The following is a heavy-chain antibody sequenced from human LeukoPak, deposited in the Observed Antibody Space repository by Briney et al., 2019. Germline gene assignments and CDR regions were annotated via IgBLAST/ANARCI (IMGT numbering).Heavy chain of an antibody. V-gene: IGHV3-30*02. CDR3: GKQVLGATPTGGFYY. CDR1: GFTFSSYG. CDR2: IRYDGSNK. J-gene: IGHJ4*02. Sequence: GGSLRLSCAPSGFTFSSYGTHWVPHAPGKRLEWVAFIRYDGSNKYYEDSVKGRFTISRVNSKNTLFLQMNSLGAEDTAVYYCGKQVLGATPTGGFYYWGQGTLVTVSS. D-gene: IGHD5-12*01.